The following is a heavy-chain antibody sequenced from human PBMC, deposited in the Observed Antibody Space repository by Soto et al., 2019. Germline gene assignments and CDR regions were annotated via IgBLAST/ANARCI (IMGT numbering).Heavy chain of an antibody. V-gene: IGHV3-23*01. D-gene: IGHD1-1*01. Sequence: PGGSLRLSCAASGFTFTTYTMSWVRQAPGKGLEWVSVISGSGGRPSYADSVQGRFITSRDNPKSTLYLQMNSLRAEDTAVFYCVRGAGTFISWGQGTRVTVSS. J-gene: IGHJ5*02. CDR1: GFTFTTYT. CDR2: ISGSGGRP. CDR3: VRGAGTFIS.